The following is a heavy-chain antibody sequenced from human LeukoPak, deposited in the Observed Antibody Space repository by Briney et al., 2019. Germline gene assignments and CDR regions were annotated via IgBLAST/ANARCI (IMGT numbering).Heavy chain of an antibody. CDR3: AKDISSGRSGPFGY. V-gene: IGHV3-30*18. J-gene: IGHJ4*02. CDR1: GFTFSSYG. Sequence: PGRSLRLSCAASGFTFSSYGMHWVRQAPGKGLEWVAVISYDGSNKYYADSVKGRFTISRDNSKNTLYLQMNSLRAEDTAVYYCAKDISSGRSGPFGYWGQGTLVTVSS. D-gene: IGHD2-15*01. CDR2: ISYDGSNK.